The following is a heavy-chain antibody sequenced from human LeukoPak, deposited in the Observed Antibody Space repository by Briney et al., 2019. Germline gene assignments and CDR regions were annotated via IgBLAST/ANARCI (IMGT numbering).Heavy chain of an antibody. Sequence: GGSLRLSCAASGFTFSSYAMSWVRQAPGKGLEWVSAISGSGGSTYYADSVKGRFTISRDNSKNTLYLQMNSLRAEDTAVYYCXXXXXXXXXVTLPTPVDYWGQGTLVTVSS. CDR3: XXXXXXXXXVTLPTPVDY. V-gene: IGHV3-23*01. J-gene: IGHJ4*02. D-gene: IGHD2-15*01. CDR1: GFTFSSYA. CDR2: ISGSGGST.